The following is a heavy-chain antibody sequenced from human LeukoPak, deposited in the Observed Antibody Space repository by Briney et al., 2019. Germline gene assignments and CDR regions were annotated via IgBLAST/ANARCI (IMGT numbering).Heavy chain of an antibody. J-gene: IGHJ4*02. D-gene: IGHD4-11*01. V-gene: IGHV3-74*01. CDR2: INSDGSRT. Sequence: PGGSLRLSCAASGFTFSNYWMHWFRQAPGKGLVWVSRINSDGSRTNYADSVKGRFMISRDNGKNTLYLQMNSLRAEDTAVYYCARDLTDHDSWGQGTLVTVSS. CDR1: GFTFSNYW. CDR3: ARDLTDHDS.